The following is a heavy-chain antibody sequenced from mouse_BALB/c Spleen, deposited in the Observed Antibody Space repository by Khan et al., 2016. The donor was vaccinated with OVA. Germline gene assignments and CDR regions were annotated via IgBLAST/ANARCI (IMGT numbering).Heavy chain of an antibody. D-gene: IGHD1-1*01. Sequence: VQLKESGPELVKPGASVKISCKASGYSFTGYFMNWVMQSHGKSLEWIGRINPHIGETFYNQKFKDKATLTVDESSSTAHMELRSLASEDSAVYYFARIYRSDFAYWAQGTTLTVSS. CDR3: ARIYRSDFAY. CDR1: GYSFTGYF. J-gene: IGHJ2*01. CDR2: INPHIGET. V-gene: IGHV1-20*02.